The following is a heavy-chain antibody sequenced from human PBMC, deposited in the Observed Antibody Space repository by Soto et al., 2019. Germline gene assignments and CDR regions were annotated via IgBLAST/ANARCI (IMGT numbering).Heavy chain of an antibody. Sequence: PSQTRSLTCAISRNSVSSNRDAWNWIRRSRSRGLEWLGRTYYRSKSYSSYAVSVKSRITINPDTSKNQFSLQLNSVTPEDTAVYYCARGPETTMGTFDICGQGTVV. V-gene: IGHV6-1*01. CDR3: ARGPETTMGTFDI. CDR2: TYYRSKSYS. J-gene: IGHJ3*02. CDR1: RNSVSSNRDA. D-gene: IGHD5-18*01.